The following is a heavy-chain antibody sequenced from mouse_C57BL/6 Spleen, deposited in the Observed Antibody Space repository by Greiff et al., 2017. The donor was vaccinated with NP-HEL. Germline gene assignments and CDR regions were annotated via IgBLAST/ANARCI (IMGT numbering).Heavy chain of an antibody. J-gene: IGHJ2*01. CDR1: GYSFTGYY. CDR3: ARRVRYGSSLYYFDY. CDR2: INPSTGGT. Sequence: VQLQQSGPELVKPGASVKISCKASGYSFTGYYMNWVKQSPEKSLEWIGEINPSTGGTTYNQKFKAKATLTVDKSSSTAYMQRKSLTSEDSAVYYCARRVRYGSSLYYFDYWGQGTTLTVSS. D-gene: IGHD1-1*01. V-gene: IGHV1-42*01.